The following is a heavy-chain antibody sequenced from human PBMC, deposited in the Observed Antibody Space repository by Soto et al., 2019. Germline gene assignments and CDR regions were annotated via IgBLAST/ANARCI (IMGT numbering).Heavy chain of an antibody. D-gene: IGHD6-19*01. CDR1: GFTFSNYA. CDR3: AKVGGFEGSGRYYYMDV. J-gene: IGHJ6*03. Sequence: EVQLLESGGGLVQPGGSLRLSCAASGFTFSNYAMRWVRQAPGKGLEWVSAISGSGGNTFYADSVKGRFTISRDNSRNTLYVQMNSLRVEDTAVYYCAKVGGFEGSGRYYYMDVWGKGTTVTVSS. V-gene: IGHV3-23*01. CDR2: ISGSGGNT.